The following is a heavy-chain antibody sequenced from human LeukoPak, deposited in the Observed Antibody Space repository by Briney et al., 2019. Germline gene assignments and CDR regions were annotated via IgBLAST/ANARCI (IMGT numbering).Heavy chain of an antibody. CDR2: ISYDGSNK. Sequence: GGSLRLSCAASGFTFSSYAMHWVRQAPGKGLEWAAVISYDGSNKYYADSVKGRFTISRDNSKNTLYLQMNSLRAEDTAVYYCARDSSSSLIGPTLLRDYMDVWGKGTTVTVSS. CDR3: ARDSSSSLIGPTLLRDYMDV. CDR1: GFTFSSYA. D-gene: IGHD6-6*01. J-gene: IGHJ6*03. V-gene: IGHV3-30*04.